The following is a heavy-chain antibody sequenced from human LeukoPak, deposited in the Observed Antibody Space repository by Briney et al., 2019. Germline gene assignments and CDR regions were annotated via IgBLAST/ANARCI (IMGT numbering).Heavy chain of an antibody. CDR3: ARGLVDTAMVWFDY. Sequence: GASVKVSCKASGYTFTSYDINWVRQATGQGLEWMGWMNPNSGNTGYAQKFQGRVTITRNTSISTAYMELSSLRSEDTAVYYCARGLVDTAMVWFDYWGQGTLVTVSS. CDR1: GYTFTSYD. CDR2: MNPNSGNT. D-gene: IGHD5-18*01. V-gene: IGHV1-8*01. J-gene: IGHJ4*02.